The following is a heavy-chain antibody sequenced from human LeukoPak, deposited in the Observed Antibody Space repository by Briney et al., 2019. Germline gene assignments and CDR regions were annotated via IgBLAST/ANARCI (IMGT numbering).Heavy chain of an antibody. Sequence: PSETLSLTCTVSGGSISSYYWSWIRQPPGKGLEWIGYIYYSGSTNYNPSLKSRVTISIDTSKNQFSLKVNSVTAADTAVYYCARDKPYGSGTDYWGQGTLVTVSS. CDR1: GGSISSYY. D-gene: IGHD3-10*01. J-gene: IGHJ4*02. CDR2: IYYSGST. V-gene: IGHV4-59*12. CDR3: ARDKPYGSGTDY.